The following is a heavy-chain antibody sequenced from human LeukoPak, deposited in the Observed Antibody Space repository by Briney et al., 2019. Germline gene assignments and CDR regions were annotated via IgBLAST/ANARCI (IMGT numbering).Heavy chain of an antibody. CDR1: GDSISLYY. CDR2: IYYTGST. CDR3: ALAGWSSTTRHFYY. D-gene: IGHD3-3*02. Sequence: PSETLSDTRTVSGDSISLYYGSWIRQPPGKGLEWIGYIYYTGSTKSNPSLKSRVTMSVDTSKKQFSLNLSSVTAADTAVYYCALAGWSSTTRHFYYWGQGILVTVSS. J-gene: IGHJ4*02. V-gene: IGHV4-59*01.